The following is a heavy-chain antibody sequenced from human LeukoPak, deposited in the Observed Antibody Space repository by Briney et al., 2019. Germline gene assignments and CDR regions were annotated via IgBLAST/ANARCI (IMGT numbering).Heavy chain of an antibody. CDR2: INHSGTT. CDR3: ARASSFDKTTRWNPAYFGP. Sequence: PSQTLSLTCAVHGGSLSVFYWSGIRQPPGKGLEGIGEINHSGTTNYNPSIRSGVTISVDTSKNQVSLDLASVTDADTAVYYCARASSFDKTTRWNPAYFGPWGPGSLVTVAS. V-gene: IGHV4-34*01. CDR1: GGSLSVFY. D-gene: IGHD1-1*01. J-gene: IGHJ5*02.